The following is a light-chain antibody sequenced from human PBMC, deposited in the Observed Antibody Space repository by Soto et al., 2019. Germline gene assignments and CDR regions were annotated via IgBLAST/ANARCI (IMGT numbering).Light chain of an antibody. Sequence: VDRLTITCPSGQSLSTWLAWYQQKPGKAPKLLTYKASTLEIGVPSGFSGIGFGTDFTLTISSLQPEEFAIYNCQRYNAYTWTFGEGTRWIS. J-gene: IGKJ1*01. V-gene: IGKV1-5*03. CDR1: QSLSTW. CDR3: QRYNAYTWT. CDR2: KAS.